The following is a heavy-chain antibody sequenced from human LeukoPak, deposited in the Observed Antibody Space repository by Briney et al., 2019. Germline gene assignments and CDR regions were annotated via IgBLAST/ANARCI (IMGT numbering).Heavy chain of an antibody. Sequence: QPGGSLRLSCAASGFTFSSYEMNWVRQAPGKGLEWVSYISSSGSSINYADSVKGRFTISRDNAKNSLYLQMNSLRAEDTAVYYCARGYQLLYCWGQGTLVTVSS. D-gene: IGHD2-2*01. CDR1: GFTFSSYE. CDR3: ARGYQLLYC. J-gene: IGHJ4*02. CDR2: ISSSGSSI. V-gene: IGHV3-48*03.